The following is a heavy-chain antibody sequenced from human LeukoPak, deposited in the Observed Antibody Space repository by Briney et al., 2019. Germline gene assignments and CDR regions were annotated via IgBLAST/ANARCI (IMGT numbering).Heavy chain of an antibody. J-gene: IGHJ4*02. CDR1: GFTFDSYS. V-gene: IGHV3-30-3*01. D-gene: IGHD1-26*01. CDR3: ARDPGTRYSVKVGYYFDY. Sequence: GRSLRLSCAASGFTFDSYSMHWVRQAPGKGLEWVSVIIYDGTNAHYADSVKGRFTVSRDNSRSTLFLQMNSLRPDDTAVYYCARDPGTRYSVKVGYYFDYWGQGTLVTVSS. CDR2: IIYDGTNA.